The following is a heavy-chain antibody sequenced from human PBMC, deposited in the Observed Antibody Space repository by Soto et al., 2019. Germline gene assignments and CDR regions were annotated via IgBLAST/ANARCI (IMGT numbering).Heavy chain of an antibody. J-gene: IGHJ5*02. CDR2: IYHSGST. D-gene: IGHD3-22*01. CDR1: GGSISSGGYS. Sequence: PSETLSLTCAVSGGSISSGGYSWSWLRQPPGKGLEWFRYIYHSGSTYYNPLLKSRVTIPVDRSKNKLLLKLSSVTAAATAVYYCARGPDYDSSGYYFLAPTWFDPWGQGTLVTSSS. V-gene: IGHV4-30-2*01. CDR3: ARGPDYDSSGYYFLAPTWFDP.